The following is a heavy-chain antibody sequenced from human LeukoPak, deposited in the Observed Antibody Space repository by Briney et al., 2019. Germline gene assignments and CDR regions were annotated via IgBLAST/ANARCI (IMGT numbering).Heavy chain of an antibody. J-gene: IGHJ6*03. D-gene: IGHD4-17*01. Sequence: SETLSLTCAVYGGSFSGYYWSWIRQPPGKVLEWIGEINHSGSTNYNPSLKSRVTISVDTSKNQFSLKLSSVTAADTAVYYCARGGDYVEGYMDVWGKGTTVTVSS. CDR1: GGSFSGYY. CDR2: INHSGST. V-gene: IGHV4-34*01. CDR3: ARGGDYVEGYMDV.